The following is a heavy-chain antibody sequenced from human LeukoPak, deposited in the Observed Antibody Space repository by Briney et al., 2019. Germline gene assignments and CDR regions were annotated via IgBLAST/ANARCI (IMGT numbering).Heavy chain of an antibody. V-gene: IGHV6-1*01. Sequence: PSQTLSLTCAISGDSVSGNSVAWTWIRQSPSRGLEWLGRTYYRSKWFNDYPLFLKSRITIDPDTSKNQFSLHLRSVAPEDTAVYYCVRVSGDNLFDHRGQGTLVTVSS. J-gene: IGHJ5*02. D-gene: IGHD4-17*01. CDR2: TYYRSKWFN. CDR1: GDSVSGNSVA. CDR3: VRVSGDNLFDH.